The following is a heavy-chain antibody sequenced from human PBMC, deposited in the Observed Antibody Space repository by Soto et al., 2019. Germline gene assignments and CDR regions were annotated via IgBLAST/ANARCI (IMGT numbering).Heavy chain of an antibody. Sequence: QVQLVESGGDVIQPGRSLRLSCAASGFSFSSYAMHWVRQAPGKGLEWISVTSYDGGNENYADAVKGRFIIARDNSKNTVYLQMNSLRVGDTAVFYCARGGYYDSRAEGVGYWGQGTLVTVSS. V-gene: IGHV3-30-3*01. CDR1: GFSFSSYA. CDR3: ARGGYYDSRAEGVGY. D-gene: IGHD3-22*01. J-gene: IGHJ4*02. CDR2: TSYDGGNE.